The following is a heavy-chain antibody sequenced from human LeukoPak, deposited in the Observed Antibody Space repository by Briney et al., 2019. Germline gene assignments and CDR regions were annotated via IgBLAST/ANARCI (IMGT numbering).Heavy chain of an antibody. Sequence: SETLSLTCAVYGGSFSGYYWSWIRQPPGKGLEWIGEINHSGSTNYNPSLKSRVTMSVDTSKNQFSLKLSSVTAADTAVYYCARDRMGYFQHWGQGTLVTVSS. CDR2: INHSGST. J-gene: IGHJ1*01. V-gene: IGHV4-34*01. CDR3: ARDRMGYFQH. CDR1: GGSFSGYY. D-gene: IGHD2-8*01.